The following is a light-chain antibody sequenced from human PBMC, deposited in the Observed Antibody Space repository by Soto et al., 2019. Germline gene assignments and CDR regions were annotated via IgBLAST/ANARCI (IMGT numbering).Light chain of an antibody. CDR3: QQDYTRFT. Sequence: PGERVTLSCRASQSVSSSYLTWYQQKPGQAPRLLIYGASTRATRIPARFSGSGSGTDFTLTISSLQPEDFAVYYCQQDYTRFTFGPGTKADIK. CDR2: GAS. J-gene: IGKJ3*01. CDR1: QSVSSSY. V-gene: IGKV3D-7*01.